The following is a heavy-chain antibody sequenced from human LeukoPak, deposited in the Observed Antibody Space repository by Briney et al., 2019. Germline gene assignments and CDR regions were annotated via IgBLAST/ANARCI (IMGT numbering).Heavy chain of an antibody. D-gene: IGHD3-3*01. J-gene: IGHJ4*02. CDR1: GGSISSSSYY. Sequence: PSETLSLTCTVSGGSISSSSYYWGWIRQPPGKGLEWIGSIYYSGSTYYNPSLKSRVTISVDTSKNQFSLKLSSVTAADTAVYYCARCRLRYFDYWDQGTLVTVSS. CDR2: IYYSGST. V-gene: IGHV4-39*01. CDR3: ARCRLRYFDY.